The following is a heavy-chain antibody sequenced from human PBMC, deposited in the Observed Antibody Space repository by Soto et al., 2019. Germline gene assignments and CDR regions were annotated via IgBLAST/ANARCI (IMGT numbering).Heavy chain of an antibody. CDR3: ATRPPQIVVTLLPFPS. Sequence: SETLPLTCTFSGCSIRSSTYCWGWMRQPPGKGLEWIASFFIGGNTYYNPSLKSRVTISVDTSKNQFSLKLSSVTGADTAVYYCATRPPQIVVTLLPFPSWGQGTPVTVSS. D-gene: IGHD2-15*01. V-gene: IGHV4-39*07. CDR1: GCSIRSSTYC. J-gene: IGHJ5*02. CDR2: FFIGGNT.